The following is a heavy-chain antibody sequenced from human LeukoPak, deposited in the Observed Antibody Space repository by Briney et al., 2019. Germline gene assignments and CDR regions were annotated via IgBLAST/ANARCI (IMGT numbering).Heavy chain of an antibody. CDR1: GFTFSSYA. CDR3: ARGGGFRIEG. J-gene: IGHJ4*02. CDR2: ISTGGII. Sequence: GGSLRLSCAASGFTFSSYAMHWVCQAPGKGLEWVSLISTGGIIHYAHSVKGRFTISRDNSKNTLYLQMNSLRVEDTAVYYCARGGGFRIEGWGLGALVTASS. V-gene: IGHV3-66*01. D-gene: IGHD5-24*01.